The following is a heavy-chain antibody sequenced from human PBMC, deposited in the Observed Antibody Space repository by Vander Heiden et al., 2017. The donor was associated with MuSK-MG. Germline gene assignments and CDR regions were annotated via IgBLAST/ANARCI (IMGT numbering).Heavy chain of an antibody. V-gene: IGHV1-46*01. Sequence: VQLVQSGTEVKRPGASVKLSCKTSGFMFTSYYIQWVRQAPGQGLEWMGIINTSGEIPFYAEKFQGRVTMTRDLSTSTVYMEVTSLSHDDTAVYFCGRGGPNFGDLPIDYWGQGTLVTVSS. CDR1: GFMFTSYY. J-gene: IGHJ4*02. CDR3: GRGGPNFGDLPIDY. D-gene: IGHD3-10*01. CDR2: INTSGEIP.